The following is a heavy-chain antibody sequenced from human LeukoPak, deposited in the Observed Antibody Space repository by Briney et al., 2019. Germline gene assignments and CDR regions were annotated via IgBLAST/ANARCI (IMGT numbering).Heavy chain of an antibody. CDR3: ARVAGYGGYAGYYYYYGMDV. V-gene: IGHV1-3*01. Sequence: GASVKVSCKASGYAFTNYAIQWVRQAPGQRLEWMGWINAGNSHTRYSPKFQGRVTITADESTSTAYMELSSLRSEDTAVYYCARVAGYGGYAGYYYYYGMDVWGQGTTVTVSS. J-gene: IGHJ6*02. CDR2: INAGNSHT. D-gene: IGHD5-12*01. CDR1: GYAFTNYA.